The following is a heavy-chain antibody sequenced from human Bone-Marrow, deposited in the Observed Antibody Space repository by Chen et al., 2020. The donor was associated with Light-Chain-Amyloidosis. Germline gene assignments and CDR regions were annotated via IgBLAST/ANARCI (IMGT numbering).Heavy chain of an antibody. V-gene: IGHV4-39*07. CDR3: ARQTGIAAAGTPPHAFDI. D-gene: IGHD6-13*01. CDR2: IYYSGST. J-gene: IGHJ3*02. CDR1: GGSISSSSYY. Sequence: QLQLQESGPGLVKPSETLSLTCTVSGGSISSSSYYWGWIRQPPGKGLEWIGSIYYSGSTYYNPSLTSRVTISVDTSKNQFSLKLSSVTAADTAVYYCARQTGIAAAGTPPHAFDIWGQGTMVTVSS.